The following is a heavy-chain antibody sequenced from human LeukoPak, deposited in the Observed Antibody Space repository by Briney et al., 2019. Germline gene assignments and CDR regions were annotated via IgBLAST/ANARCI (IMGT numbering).Heavy chain of an antibody. D-gene: IGHD6-19*01. Sequence: ASVKVSCTASGYTFTGYYMHWVRQAPGQGLEWMGWINPNSGGTNYAQKFQGRVTMTRDTSISTAYMELSRLRSDDTAVYYCARDLSSGWRIGYMDVWGKGTTVTVSS. V-gene: IGHV1-2*02. J-gene: IGHJ6*03. CDR3: ARDLSSGWRIGYMDV. CDR2: INPNSGGT. CDR1: GYTFTGYY.